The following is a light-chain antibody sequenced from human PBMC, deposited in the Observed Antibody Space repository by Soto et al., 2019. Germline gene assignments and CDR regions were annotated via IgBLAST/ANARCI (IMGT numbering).Light chain of an antibody. V-gene: IGKV1-39*01. CDR3: QQSFSVPLT. J-gene: IGKJ4*01. CDR2: GAS. CDR1: QYITTY. Sequence: DIQMTQSPSSLSASVGDRVTITCRASQYITTYLNWYKHKPVTAPKLLIYGASSLQSGFPSRFSGNGSGTDFTLTISSLQPEDFATYYCQQSFSVPLTFGGGTKVEIK.